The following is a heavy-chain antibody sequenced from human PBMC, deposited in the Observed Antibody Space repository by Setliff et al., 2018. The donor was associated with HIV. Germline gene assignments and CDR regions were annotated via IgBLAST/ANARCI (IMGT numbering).Heavy chain of an antibody. V-gene: IGHV3-15*01. CDR3: VTGVGTSSVDY. D-gene: IGHD3-22*01. CDR2: IKTKTQRGTT. CDR1: GFNFKTYG. Sequence: GGSLRLSCAASGFNFKTYGMTWVRQAPGKGLEWVGRIKTKTQRGTTDYAAPAKGRFIISRDDSKNTLYLQMNSLRSEDTAVYYCVTGVGTSSVDYWGQGTMVTVSS. J-gene: IGHJ4*02.